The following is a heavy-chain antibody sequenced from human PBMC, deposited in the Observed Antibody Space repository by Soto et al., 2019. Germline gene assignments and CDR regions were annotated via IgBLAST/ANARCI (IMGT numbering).Heavy chain of an antibody. V-gene: IGHV3-73*01. CDR1: GFTFSGSA. D-gene: IGHD1-1*01. CDR3: TRPTYDWNDAFDI. Sequence: GVSLRLSCAASGFTFSGSAMHWVRQASGKGLEWVGRIRSKANSYATAYAASVKGRFTISRDDSKNTAYLQMNSLKTEDTAVYYCTRPTYDWNDAFDIWGQGTMVTVSS. J-gene: IGHJ3*02. CDR2: IRSKANSYAT.